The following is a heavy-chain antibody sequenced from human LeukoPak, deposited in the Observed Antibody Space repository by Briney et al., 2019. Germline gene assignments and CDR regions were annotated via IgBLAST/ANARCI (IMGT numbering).Heavy chain of an antibody. D-gene: IGHD2-2*01. V-gene: IGHV1-2*06. CDR2: INPNSGGT. CDR1: GYTFTGYY. Sequence: ASVKASCKASGYTFTGYYMHWVRQAPGQGLEWMGRINPNSGGTNYAQKFQGRVTMTRDTSISTAYMELSRLRSDDTAVYYCASYCSSTSCSRAGRNYWGQGTLVTVSS. CDR3: ASYCSSTSCSRAGRNY. J-gene: IGHJ4*02.